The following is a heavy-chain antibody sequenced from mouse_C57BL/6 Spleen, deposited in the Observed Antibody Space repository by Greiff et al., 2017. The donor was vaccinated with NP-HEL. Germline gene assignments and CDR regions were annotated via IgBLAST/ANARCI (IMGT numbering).Heavy chain of an antibody. V-gene: IGHV7-3*01. CDR1: GFTFTDYY. D-gene: IGHD1-1*01. Sequence: EVHLVESGGGLVQPGGSLSLSCAASGFTFTDYYMSWVRQPPGKALEWLGFIRNKANGYTTEYSASVKGRFTISRDNSQSILYLQMNALRAEDSATYYCARLYYGGGFAYWGQGTLVTVSA. CDR2: IRNKANGYTT. CDR3: ARLYYGGGFAY. J-gene: IGHJ3*01.